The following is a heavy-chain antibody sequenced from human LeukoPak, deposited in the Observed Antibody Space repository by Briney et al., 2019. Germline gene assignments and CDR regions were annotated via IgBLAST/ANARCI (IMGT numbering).Heavy chain of an antibody. CDR2: IKQDGSEK. CDR1: GFTFSSYW. V-gene: IGHV3-7*01. D-gene: IGHD4-17*01. J-gene: IGHJ4*02. Sequence: PGGSLRLSCEASGFTFSSYWMTWVRQAPGKGLEWVANIKQDGSEKYYVDSVKGRFTISRDNAKNSLYLQMNSLRVEDRAVYYCARRGRYDDYGVYWGQGTLVTVSS. CDR3: ARRGRYDDYGVY.